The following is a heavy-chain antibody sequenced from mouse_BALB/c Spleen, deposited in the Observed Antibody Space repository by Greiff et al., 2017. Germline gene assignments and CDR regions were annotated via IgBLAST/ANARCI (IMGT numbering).Heavy chain of an antibody. D-gene: IGHD1-1*01. J-gene: IGHJ4*01. CDR3: ARRYGSSYGAMDY. Sequence: EVKLQESGPSLVKPSQTLSLTCSVTGDSITSGYWNWIRKFPGNNLEYMGYISYSGSTYYNPSLKSRISITRDTSTNQYYLLLNSVTTEDTATYYSARRYGSSYGAMDYWGQGTSVTVSS. CDR2: ISYSGST. V-gene: IGHV3-8*02. CDR1: GDSITSGY.